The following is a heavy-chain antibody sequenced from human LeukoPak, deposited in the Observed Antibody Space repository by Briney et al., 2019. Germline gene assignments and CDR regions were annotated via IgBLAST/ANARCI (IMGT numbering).Heavy chain of an antibody. Sequence: GGSLRLSCAASGFTFSSYEMNWVRQAPGKGLEWVAFIRYDGSNKYYADSVKGRFTISRDNSKNTLYLQMNSLRAEDTAVYYCAKAGKYYDFWSGYYNEDYYYYYMDVWGKGTTVTVSS. D-gene: IGHD3-3*01. CDR2: IRYDGSNK. J-gene: IGHJ6*03. V-gene: IGHV3-30*02. CDR1: GFTFSSYE. CDR3: AKAGKYYDFWSGYYNEDYYYYYMDV.